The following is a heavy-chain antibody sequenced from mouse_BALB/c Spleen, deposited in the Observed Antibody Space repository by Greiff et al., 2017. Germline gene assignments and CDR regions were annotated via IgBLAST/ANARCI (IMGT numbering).Heavy chain of an antibody. CDR2: IWSGGST. CDR1: GFSLTSYG. Sequence: VQLVESGPGLVQPSQSLSITCTVSGFSLTSYGVHWVRQSPGKGLEWLGVIWSGGSTDYNAAFISRLSISKDNSKSQVFFKMNSLQADDTAIYYCARTPYGNYGNYAMDYWGQGTSVTVSS. J-gene: IGHJ4*01. D-gene: IGHD2-1*01. V-gene: IGHV2-4-1*01. CDR3: ARTPYGNYGNYAMDY.